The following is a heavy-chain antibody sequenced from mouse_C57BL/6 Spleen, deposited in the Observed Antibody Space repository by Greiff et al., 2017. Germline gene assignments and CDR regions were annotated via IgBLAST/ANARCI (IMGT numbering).Heavy chain of an antibody. CDR2: INPDSSTI. D-gene: IGHD4-1*01. J-gene: IGHJ4*01. CDR3: ARNWDEGAMDY. CDR1: GIDFSRYW. V-gene: IGHV4-1*01. Sequence: AASGIDFSRYWMSWVRRAPGQGLEWIGEINPDSSTINYAPSLKDKFIISRDNAKNTLYLQMSKVRSEDTALYYWARNWDEGAMDYWGQGTSVTVSS.